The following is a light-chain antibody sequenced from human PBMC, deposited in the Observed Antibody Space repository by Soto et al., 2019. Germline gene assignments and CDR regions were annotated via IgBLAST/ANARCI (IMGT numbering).Light chain of an antibody. CDR3: QQYNNWPKT. J-gene: IGKJ1*01. V-gene: IGKV3-15*01. CDR2: GAS. Sequence: EIVMTQSPATLSVSPGERATLSCRASQNVSSNLAWYQQKPGQAPRLLIYGASTRATGIPARFSGSGSGTEFPLTISSLQSEDFAVYYCQQYNNWPKTFGQGTKVEIK. CDR1: QNVSSN.